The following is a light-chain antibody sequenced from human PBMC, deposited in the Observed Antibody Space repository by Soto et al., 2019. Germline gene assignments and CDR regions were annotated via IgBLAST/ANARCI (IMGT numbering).Light chain of an antibody. J-gene: IGKJ1*01. V-gene: IGKV2-28*01. CDR2: LGS. CDR3: MQALQTPRT. CDR1: QSLLHGNGYNY. Sequence: DIVMTQSPLSLPVTPGEPASISCRSSQSLLHGNGYNYLDWYLQKPGQSPQLLVYLGSNRASGVPDRVSGSGSGTDFALKISRVEAEDVGVYYCMQALQTPRTFGQGTKVEIK.